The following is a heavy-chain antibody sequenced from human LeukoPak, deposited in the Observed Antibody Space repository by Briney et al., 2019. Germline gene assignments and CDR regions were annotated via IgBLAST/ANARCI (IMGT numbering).Heavy chain of an antibody. CDR1: GDSVSIKNAA. CDR3: ARDRHIAARPAADNWFDP. Sequence: SQTLSLTCAVSGDSVSIKNAAWNCIRQSPSRGLEWLVSTYYRSKWYNDYAVSVKTRITINPDKSKNQFSLQLNSVTPEDTAVYTCARDRHIAARPAADNWFDPWGQGTLVTVSS. J-gene: IGHJ5*02. CDR2: TYYRSKWYN. D-gene: IGHD6-6*01. V-gene: IGHV6-1*01.